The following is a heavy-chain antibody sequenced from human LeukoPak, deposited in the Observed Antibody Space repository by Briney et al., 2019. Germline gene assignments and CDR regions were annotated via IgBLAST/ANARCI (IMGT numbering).Heavy chain of an antibody. J-gene: IGHJ4*02. V-gene: IGHV3-7*01. D-gene: IGHD5-12*01. CDR1: GLIFSAYW. CDR2: IRQDGSEK. CDR3: AREPTYEGLIY. Sequence: GGSLRLSCAASGLIFSAYWMNWVSQAPGKGLEWVATIRQDGSEKYYVDSVKGRFTISRDNAKNSLYLQMNSLRAEDTAVYFCAREPTYEGLIYWGQGTLVTVSS.